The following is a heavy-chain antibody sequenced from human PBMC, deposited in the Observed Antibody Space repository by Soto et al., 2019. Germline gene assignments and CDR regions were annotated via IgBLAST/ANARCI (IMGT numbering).Heavy chain of an antibody. Sequence: ASVKVSCTASGYTFTSYYMHWVRQAPGQGLEWMGIINPSGGSTSYAQKFQGRVTMTRDTSTSTVYMELSSLRSEDTAVYYCARDRSSGTPYLAFDIWGQGTMVTVSS. D-gene: IGHD1-26*01. CDR1: GYTFTSYY. V-gene: IGHV1-46*01. CDR3: ARDRSSGTPYLAFDI. J-gene: IGHJ3*02. CDR2: INPSGGST.